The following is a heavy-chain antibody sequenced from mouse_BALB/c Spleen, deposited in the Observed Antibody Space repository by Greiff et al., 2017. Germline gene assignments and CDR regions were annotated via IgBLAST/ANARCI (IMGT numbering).Heavy chain of an antibody. V-gene: IGHV1-67*01. Sequence: QVQLKESGPEVVRPGVSVKISCKGSGYTFTDYAMHWVKQSHAKSLEWIGVISTYNGNTNYNQKFKGKATMTVDKSSSTAYMELARLTSEDSAIYYCARRGWLRENYYAMDYWGQGTSVTVSS. D-gene: IGHD2-2*01. CDR1: GYTFTDYA. J-gene: IGHJ4*01. CDR3: ARRGWLRENYYAMDY. CDR2: ISTYNGNT.